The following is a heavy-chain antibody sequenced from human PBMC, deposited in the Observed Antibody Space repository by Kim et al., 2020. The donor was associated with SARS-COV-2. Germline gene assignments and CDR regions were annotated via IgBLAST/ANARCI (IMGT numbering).Heavy chain of an antibody. CDR3: ANPGYTVTTLAAGY. J-gene: IGHJ4*02. CDR1: GFTFSSYA. CDR2: ISGSGGST. D-gene: IGHD4-17*01. Sequence: GGSLRLSCAASGFTFSSYAMSWVRQAPGKGLEWVSAISGSGGSTYYADSVKGRFTISRDNSKNTLYLQMNSLRAEDTAVYYCANPGYTVTTLAAGYWGQGTLVTVSS. V-gene: IGHV3-23*01.